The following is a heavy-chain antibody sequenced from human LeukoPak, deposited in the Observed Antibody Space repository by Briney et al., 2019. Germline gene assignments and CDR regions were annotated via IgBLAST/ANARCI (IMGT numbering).Heavy chain of an antibody. CDR3: ATDPKNASGWLWYSDL. V-gene: IGHV3-11*01. D-gene: IGHD6-19*01. J-gene: IGHJ2*01. CDR1: GFSFDEYH. CDR2: ISHSGSTI. Sequence: GGSLRLACEASGFSFDEYHMSWIRQAPGKGLEWVSYISHSGSTIYYADSVRGRFTISRDNAKNSVFLQMNSLRAEDTALYYCATDPKNASGWLWYSDLWGRGTLVVVSS.